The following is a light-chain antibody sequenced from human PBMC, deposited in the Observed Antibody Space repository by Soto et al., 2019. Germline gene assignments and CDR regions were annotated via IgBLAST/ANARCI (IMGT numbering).Light chain of an antibody. Sequence: EIVLTQSPGTLSLSPGERATLSCRASQSVSSSYLAWYQQKTGQAPRLLIYGASSRANGIPDRFSGSGSGTDFTLTISRLEPEDFAVYYCQQYGSSTPWTFGQGTKVESK. CDR2: GAS. CDR3: QQYGSSTPWT. V-gene: IGKV3-20*01. J-gene: IGKJ1*01. CDR1: QSVSSSY.